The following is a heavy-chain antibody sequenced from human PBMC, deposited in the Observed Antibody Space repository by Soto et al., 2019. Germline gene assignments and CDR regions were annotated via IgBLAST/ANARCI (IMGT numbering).Heavy chain of an antibody. CDR3: VNYIAGTPN. CDR1: GFSFSDHY. D-gene: IGHD2-15*01. Sequence: VQLVESGGDLVQPGGSLTLSCAASGFSFSDHYMEWVRQAPGKGLEWVGRTRHKVENYNTEYAASVKGRFTISREASKNSLYLQMNSLKTEDTAVYFCVNYIAGTPNWGQGTLVTVSS. CDR2: TRHKVENYNT. V-gene: IGHV3-72*01. J-gene: IGHJ4*02.